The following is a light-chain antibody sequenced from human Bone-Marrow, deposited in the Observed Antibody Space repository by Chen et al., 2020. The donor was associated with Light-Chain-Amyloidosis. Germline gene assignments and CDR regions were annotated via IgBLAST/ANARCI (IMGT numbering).Light chain of an antibody. V-gene: IGLV2-8*01. CDR3: SSYAGSNNFWV. J-gene: IGLJ3*02. CDR2: EVT. CDR1: SSDVGGYNY. Sequence: QSALTQPPSASDSPGQSVALSCTVTSSDVGGYNYVSWYQQHPGKAPKLMIYEVTKRPSGVPDRFSGSKSGNTASLTVSGLQAEDEADYYCSSYAGSNNFWVFGGGTKLTVL.